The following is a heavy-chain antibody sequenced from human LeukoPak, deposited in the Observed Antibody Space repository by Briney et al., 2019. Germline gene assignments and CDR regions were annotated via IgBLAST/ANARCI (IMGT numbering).Heavy chain of an antibody. J-gene: IGHJ4*02. V-gene: IGHV3-66*01. CDR1: GFTFSSYW. D-gene: IGHD3-10*01. CDR2: IYSGGST. Sequence: GGSLRLSCAASGFTFSSYWMTWVRQAPGKGLEWVSLIYSGGSTYYADSVKGRFTISRDNYLQMNSLRAEDTAVYYCAKPMVRGVNLFDYWGQGTLVTVSS. CDR3: AKPMVRGVNLFDY.